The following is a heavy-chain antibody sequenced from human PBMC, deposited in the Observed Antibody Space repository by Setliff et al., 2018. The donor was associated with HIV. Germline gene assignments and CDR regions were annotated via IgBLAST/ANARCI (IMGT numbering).Heavy chain of an antibody. D-gene: IGHD3-16*01. V-gene: IGHV1-69*13. CDR3: ATHVGGVVGSRAYLDF. J-gene: IGHJ4*02. CDR1: GDTFSTFA. CDR2: ILPMFGTA. Sequence: GASVKVSCKTSGDTFSTFAISWVRQAPGQGLEWMGGILPMFGTADYPQKFQGRVTITADESTSTAYMELSGLRSEDTAVYYCATHVGGVVGSRAYLDFWGQGTLVTVSS.